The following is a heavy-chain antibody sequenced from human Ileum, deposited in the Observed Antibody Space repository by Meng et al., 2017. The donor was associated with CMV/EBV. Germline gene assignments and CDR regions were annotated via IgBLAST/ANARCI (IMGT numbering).Heavy chain of an antibody. CDR1: GFAFSSDA. CDR3: ARRLPYYGNDW. D-gene: IGHD3-22*01. J-gene: IGHJ4*02. CDR2: ISYDGNYK. V-gene: IGHV3-30*04. Sequence: GGSLRLSCAASGFAFSSDAMHWVRQAPGKGLEWVAVISYDGNYKYYADSVKGRFTISRDNSENTLYLQMNSLRAEDTAIYYCARRLPYYGNDWWGQGTLVTVSS.